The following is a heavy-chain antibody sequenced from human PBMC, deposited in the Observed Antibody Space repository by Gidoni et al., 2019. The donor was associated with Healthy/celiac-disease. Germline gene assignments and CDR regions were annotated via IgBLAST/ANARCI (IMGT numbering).Heavy chain of an antibody. CDR1: GFPFRSYA. D-gene: IGHD1-1*01. CDR3: AKSYHDYYYYYGMDV. Sequence: EVQRLESGRGLVQPGGCLRLSCASCGFPFRSYAMSWVRQAPGKGVEWVSAISGSGRSTYYADSVKGRFTISRDNSKNTLYLQMNSLRSEDTAVYYCAKSYHDYYYYYGMDVWGQGTTVTVSS. J-gene: IGHJ6*02. CDR2: ISGSGRST. V-gene: IGHV3-23*01.